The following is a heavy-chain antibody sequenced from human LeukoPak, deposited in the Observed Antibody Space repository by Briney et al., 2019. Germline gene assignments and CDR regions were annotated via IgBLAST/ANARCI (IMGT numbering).Heavy chain of an antibody. CDR3: ARLVVPAAISAGYRVLGNWFDP. Sequence: ASVKVSCKASGYTFTGYYMHWVRQAPGQGLEWMGWINPNSGGTNYAQKFQGRVTMTRDTSISTAYMELSRLRSDDTAVYYCARLVVPAAISAGYRVLGNWFDPWGQGTLVTVSS. J-gene: IGHJ5*02. D-gene: IGHD2-2*02. CDR2: INPNSGGT. CDR1: GYTFTGYY. V-gene: IGHV1-2*02.